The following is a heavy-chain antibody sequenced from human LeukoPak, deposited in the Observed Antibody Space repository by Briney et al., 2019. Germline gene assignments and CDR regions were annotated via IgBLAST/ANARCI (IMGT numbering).Heavy chain of an antibody. Sequence: ASVTVSCKASXXXXXSYXXSXXRQAXXXXXXXMGWIXXXXXXXNYAQKLQGRVTMTTDTSTSTAYMELRSLRSDDTAVYYCARDRSEGYCSSTSCYKPPPEFDPWGQGTLVTVSS. D-gene: IGHD2-2*02. V-gene: IGHV1-18*01. CDR1: XXXXXSYX. J-gene: IGHJ5*02. CDR2: IXXXXXXX. CDR3: ARDRSEGYCSSTSCYKPPPEFDP.